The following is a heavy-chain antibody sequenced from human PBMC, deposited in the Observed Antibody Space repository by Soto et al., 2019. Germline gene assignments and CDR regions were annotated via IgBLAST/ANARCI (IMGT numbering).Heavy chain of an antibody. CDR1: GYTFTSYG. Sequence: QVQLVQSGAEVKKPGASVKVSCKASGYTFTSYGISWVRQAPGQGLEWMGWISAYNGNTNYAQKLQGRVTMTTDTSTSTDYMELRSLRSDDTAVYYCAGVATNLYYDFGDWFDPWGQGTLVTVSS. CDR2: ISAYNGNT. CDR3: AGVATNLYYDFGDWFDP. J-gene: IGHJ5*02. V-gene: IGHV1-18*04. D-gene: IGHD3-3*01.